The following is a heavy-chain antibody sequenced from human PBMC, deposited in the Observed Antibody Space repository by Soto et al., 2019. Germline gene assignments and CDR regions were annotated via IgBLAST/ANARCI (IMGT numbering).Heavy chain of an antibody. V-gene: IGHV3-33*06. D-gene: IGHD3-22*01. CDR1: GFTFSSYG. CDR3: AKDRHRSGSPHPFDY. Sequence: PGGSLRLSCAASGFTFSSYGMHWVRQAPGKGLEWVAVIWSDGNNKYYADSVKGRFTISRDNSKKTLYLQMNSLRAEDTAVYYCAKDRHRSGSPHPFDYWGQGTLVTVSS. J-gene: IGHJ4*02. CDR2: IWSDGNNK.